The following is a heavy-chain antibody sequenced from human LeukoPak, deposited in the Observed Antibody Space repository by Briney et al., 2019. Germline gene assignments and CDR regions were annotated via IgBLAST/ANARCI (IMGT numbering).Heavy chain of an antibody. Sequence: ASVTVSCTASGYTFTSYTMNWVRPAPGQGPEWMGWINSNTGNPTYAQGFTGRCVFSLDTSVRTAYLQISSLKADDTAVYYCARGHFTFGGVIVIPYFEYWGQGTLVTVSS. CDR3: ARGHFTFGGVIVIPYFEY. CDR2: INSNTGNP. CDR1: GYTFTSYT. V-gene: IGHV7-4-1*02. D-gene: IGHD3-16*02. J-gene: IGHJ4*02.